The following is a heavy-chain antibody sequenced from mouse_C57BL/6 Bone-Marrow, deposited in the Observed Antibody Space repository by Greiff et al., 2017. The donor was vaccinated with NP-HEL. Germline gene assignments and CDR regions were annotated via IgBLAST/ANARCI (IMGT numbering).Heavy chain of an antibody. V-gene: IGHV1-82*01. Sequence: VKLMESGPELVKPGASVKISCKASGYAFSSSWMNWVKQRPGKGLEWIGRIYPGDGDTNYNGKFKGKATLTADKSSSTAYMQLSSLTSEDSAVYFCARSTRQLRFPFAYWGQGTLVTVSA. CDR1: GYAFSSSW. CDR3: ARSTRQLRFPFAY. CDR2: IYPGDGDT. J-gene: IGHJ3*01. D-gene: IGHD3-2*02.